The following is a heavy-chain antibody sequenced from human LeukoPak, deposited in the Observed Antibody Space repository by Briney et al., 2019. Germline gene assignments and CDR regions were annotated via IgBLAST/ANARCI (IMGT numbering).Heavy chain of an antibody. Sequence: ASVKVSCKASGYTFTSYYMHWVRQAPGQGLEWMGIINPSGGSTNYAQKFQGRLTMTRDMSTSTVYMELSSLRSEDTAVYFCARGLSSTSSFYYNYYYMDVWGKGTTVTVSS. CDR1: GYTFTSYY. V-gene: IGHV1-46*01. D-gene: IGHD2-2*01. CDR3: ARGLSSTSSFYYNYYYMDV. J-gene: IGHJ6*03. CDR2: INPSGGST.